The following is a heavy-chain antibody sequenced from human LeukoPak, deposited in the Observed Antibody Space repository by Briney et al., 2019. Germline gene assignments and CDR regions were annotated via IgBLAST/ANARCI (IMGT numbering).Heavy chain of an antibody. CDR3: AKDEPLIAVAGTLDY. CDR1: GFTFSSYG. J-gene: IGHJ4*02. D-gene: IGHD6-19*01. CDR2: IWYDGSNK. Sequence: PGGSLRLSCAASGFTFSSYGMHWVRQAPGKGLEWVAVIWYDGSNKYYADSVKGRFTISRDNSKNTLYLQMNSLRAEDTAVYYCAKDEPLIAVAGTLDYWGQGTLVTVSS. V-gene: IGHV3-30*02.